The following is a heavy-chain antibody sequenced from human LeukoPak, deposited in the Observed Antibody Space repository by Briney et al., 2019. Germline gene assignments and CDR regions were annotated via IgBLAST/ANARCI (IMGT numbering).Heavy chain of an antibody. V-gene: IGHV4-59*01. CDR1: GGSISSYY. Sequence: SETLSLTCTVSGGSISSYYWSWIRQPPGKGLEWIGYIYYSGSTNYNPSLKSRVTISVDTSKNQLSLKLSSVTAADTAVYYCARQVYSRSPDFDYWGQGTLVTVSS. D-gene: IGHD6-13*01. J-gene: IGHJ4*02. CDR3: ARQVYSRSPDFDY. CDR2: IYYSGST.